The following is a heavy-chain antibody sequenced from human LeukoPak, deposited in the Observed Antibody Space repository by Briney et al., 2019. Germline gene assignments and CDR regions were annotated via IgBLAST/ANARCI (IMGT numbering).Heavy chain of an antibody. CDR1: GFILSDYN. Sequence: SGGSLRLSRAASGFILSDYNMNWVRQAPGKGLQWVSFIAISATYITYADSVKGRFTISRDNAKNSLYLQMNSLRAEDTAMYYCARDLSATARAYDYWGQGTLVTVSS. J-gene: IGHJ4*02. V-gene: IGHV3-21*01. D-gene: IGHD1-26*01. CDR3: ARDLSATARAYDY. CDR2: IAISATYI.